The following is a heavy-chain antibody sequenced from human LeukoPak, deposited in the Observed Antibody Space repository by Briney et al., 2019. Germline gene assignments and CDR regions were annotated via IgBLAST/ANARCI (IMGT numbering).Heavy chain of an antibody. D-gene: IGHD1-1*01. CDR2: ISYDGSNK. CDR1: GFTFSSYG. CDR3: AKDQVRILYYYYGMDV. J-gene: IGHJ6*02. Sequence: PGGSLRLSCAASGFTFSSYGMHWVRQAPGKGLEWVAVISYDGSNKYYADSVKGRFTIPRDNSKNTLYLQMNSLRAEDTAVYYCAKDQVRILYYYYGMDVWGQGTTVTVSS. V-gene: IGHV3-30*18.